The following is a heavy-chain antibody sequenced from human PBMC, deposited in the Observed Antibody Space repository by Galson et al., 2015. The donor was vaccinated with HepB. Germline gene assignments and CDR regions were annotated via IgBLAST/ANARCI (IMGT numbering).Heavy chain of an antibody. V-gene: IGHV3-21*01. CDR3: VRYYYDSTGYSAFDL. CDR2: ISRSSSHI. J-gene: IGHJ5*02. Sequence: SLRLSCAASGFTFISYSFNWVRQAPGKGLEWVSSISRSSSHIYYADSVKGRFSISRDNAKNSLYLQMNSLRAEDTAVYYCVRYYYDSTGYSAFDLWGQGTLVTVSS. CDR1: GFTFISYS. D-gene: IGHD3-22*01.